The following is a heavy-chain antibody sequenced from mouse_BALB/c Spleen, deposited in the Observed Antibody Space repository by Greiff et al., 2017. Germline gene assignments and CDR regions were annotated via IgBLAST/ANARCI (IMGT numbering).Heavy chain of an antibody. CDR1: GFTFSSYA. V-gene: IGHV5-9-3*01. D-gene: IGHD2-3*01. CDR3: ARQGYDGYYYFDY. Sequence: EVMLVESGGGLVKPGGSLKLSCAASGFTFSSYAMSWVRQTPEKRLEWVATISSGGSYTYYPDSVKGRFTISRDNAKNTLYLQMSSLRSEDTAMYYCARQGYDGYYYFDYWGQGTTLTVSS. CDR2: ISSGGSYT. J-gene: IGHJ2*01.